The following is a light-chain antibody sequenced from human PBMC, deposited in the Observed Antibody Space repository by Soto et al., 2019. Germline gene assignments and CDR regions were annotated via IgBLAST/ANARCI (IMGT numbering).Light chain of an antibody. CDR2: EGS. CDR1: SSDVGSYNL. J-gene: IGLJ1*01. Sequence: QSALTQPASGSGSPGQSITISCNGTSSDVGSYNLVSWYQQHPGKAPKLMIYEGSKRPSGVSNRFSGSKSGNTASLTISGLQADDEADYYCCSYSGSSTYVFGTVTKVTVL. V-gene: IGLV2-23*01. CDR3: CSYSGSSTYV.